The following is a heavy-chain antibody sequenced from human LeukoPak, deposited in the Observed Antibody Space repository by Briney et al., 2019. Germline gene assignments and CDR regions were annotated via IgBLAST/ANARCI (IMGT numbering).Heavy chain of an antibody. D-gene: IGHD5-24*01. V-gene: IGHV4-59*08. J-gene: IGHJ5*02. Sequence: PSETLSLTCTVSGGSISSYYWSWIRQPPGKGLEWIGYIYYSGSTNYNPSLKSRVTISVDTSKNQFSLKLNSVTAADTAVYYCARARDGHINNWFDPWGQGTLVTVSS. CDR2: IYYSGST. CDR3: ARARDGHINNWFDP. CDR1: GGSISSYY.